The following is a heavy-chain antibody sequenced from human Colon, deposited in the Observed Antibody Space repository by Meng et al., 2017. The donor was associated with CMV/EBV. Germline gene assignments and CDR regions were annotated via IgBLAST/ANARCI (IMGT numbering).Heavy chain of an antibody. V-gene: IGHV3-30-3*01. Sequence: GESLKISCAASGFTFSSYAMHWVRQAPGKGLEWVAVISYDGSNKYYADSVKGRFTISRDNSKNTLYLQMNSLRAEDTAVYYCARERYYYGSGSYFSSGYYYGMDVWGQG. D-gene: IGHD3-10*01. CDR2: ISYDGSNK. CDR1: GFTFSSYA. J-gene: IGHJ6*02. CDR3: ARERYYYGSGSYFSSGYYYGMDV.